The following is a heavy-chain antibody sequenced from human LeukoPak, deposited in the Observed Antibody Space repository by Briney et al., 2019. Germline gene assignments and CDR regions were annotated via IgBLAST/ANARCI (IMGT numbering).Heavy chain of an antibody. CDR3: ARGHRTLNY. D-gene: IGHD1-14*01. Sequence: GASVKVSCKASGYTFTGYYMHWVRQAPGQGLEWMGWISAYNGNTNYAQKLQGRVTMTTDTSTSTAYMELRSLRSDDMAVYYCARGHRTLNYWGQGTLVTVSS. CDR2: ISAYNGNT. V-gene: IGHV1-18*03. J-gene: IGHJ4*02. CDR1: GYTFTGYY.